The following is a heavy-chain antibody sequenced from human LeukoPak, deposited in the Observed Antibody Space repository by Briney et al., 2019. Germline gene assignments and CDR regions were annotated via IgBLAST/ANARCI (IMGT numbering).Heavy chain of an antibody. Sequence: GGSLRLSCAASGFTFSSYGMHWVRQAPGKGLEWVAFIRYDGSNKYYADSVKGRFTISRDNSKNTLYLQMNSLRAEDTAVYYCAKVYGPPHIVVVTAIDDLLDYWGQGTLVTVSS. D-gene: IGHD2-21*02. CDR1: GFTFSSYG. J-gene: IGHJ4*02. V-gene: IGHV3-30*02. CDR2: IRYDGSNK. CDR3: AKVYGPPHIVVVTAIDDLLDY.